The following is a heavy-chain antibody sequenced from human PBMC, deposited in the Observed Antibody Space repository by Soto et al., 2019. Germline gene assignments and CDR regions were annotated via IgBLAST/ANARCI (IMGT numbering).Heavy chain of an antibody. CDR1: GYTFTSYG. CDR3: ARESAATTVTTFQH. V-gene: IGHV1-18*01. D-gene: IGHD4-17*01. CDR2: ISAYNGNT. J-gene: IGHJ1*01. Sequence: ASVKVSCKASGYTFTSYGISWVRQAPGQGLEWMGWISAYNGNTNYAQKLQGRVTMTTDTSTSTAYMELRSLRSDDTAVYYCARESAATTVTTFQHWGQGTLVTVSS.